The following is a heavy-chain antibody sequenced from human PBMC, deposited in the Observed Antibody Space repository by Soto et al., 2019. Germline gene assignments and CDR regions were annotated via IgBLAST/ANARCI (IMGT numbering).Heavy chain of an antibody. CDR1: GFTFSNAW. V-gene: IGHV3-15*07. J-gene: IGHJ4*02. Sequence: EVQLVESGGGLVKPGGSLRLSCAASGFTFSNAWMNWVRQAPGKGLEWVGRIKSKTDGGTPDYAAPVKGRFTISRDDSKNTLYPQMNGMSISVTAAYCCTRYLACGGIWYLWGEGTLVAVAS. CDR2: IKSKTDGGTP. CDR3: TRYLACGGIWYL. D-gene: IGHD2-15*01.